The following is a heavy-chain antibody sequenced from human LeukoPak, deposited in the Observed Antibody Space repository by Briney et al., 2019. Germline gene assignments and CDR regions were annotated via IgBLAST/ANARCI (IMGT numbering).Heavy chain of an antibody. D-gene: IGHD3-10*01. J-gene: IGHJ4*02. V-gene: IGHV4-59*01. CDR2: IYYGGST. CDR1: GGSISSYY. CDR3: ARGSSRYYYGSGSYQHFDY. Sequence: SETLSLTCTVSGGSISSYYWSWIRQPPGKGLEWIGYIYYGGSTNYNPSLKSRVTISVDTSKNQFSLKLSSVTAADTAVYYCARGSSRYYYGSGSYQHFDYWGQGTLVTVSS.